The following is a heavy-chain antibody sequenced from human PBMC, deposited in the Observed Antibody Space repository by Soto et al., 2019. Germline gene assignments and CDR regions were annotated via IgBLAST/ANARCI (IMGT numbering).Heavy chain of an antibody. D-gene: IGHD6-19*01. J-gene: IGHJ4*02. CDR3: AKVPKSGGWYGGVDY. CDR2: ISYDGSNK. Sequence: VQLVESGGGVVQPGRSLRLSCAASGFTFSSYGMHWVRQAPGKGLEWVAVISYDGSNKYYADSVKGRFTISRDNSKNTLYLQMNSLRAEDTAVYYCAKVPKSGGWYGGVDYWGQGTLVTVSS. CDR1: GFTFSSYG. V-gene: IGHV3-30*18.